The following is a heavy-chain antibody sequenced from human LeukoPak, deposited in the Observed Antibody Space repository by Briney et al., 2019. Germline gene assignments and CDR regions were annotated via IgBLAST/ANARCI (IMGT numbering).Heavy chain of an antibody. D-gene: IGHD2-2*01. V-gene: IGHV1-2*02. CDR2: INPNSGGT. CDR3: ARDPGGYCSSTSCYYYYYYMDV. Sequence: GASVKVSCKASGYTFTGYYMHWVRQAPGQGLEWMGWINPNSGGTNYAQKSQGRVTMTRDTSISTAYMELSRLRSDDTAVYYCARDPGGYCSSTSCYYYYYYMDVWGKGTTVTVSS. J-gene: IGHJ6*03. CDR1: GYTFTGYY.